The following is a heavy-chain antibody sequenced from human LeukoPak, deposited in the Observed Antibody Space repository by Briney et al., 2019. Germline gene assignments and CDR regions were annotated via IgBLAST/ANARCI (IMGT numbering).Heavy chain of an antibody. J-gene: IGHJ4*02. CDR3: ARVEGYGEYYFDY. CDR2: IYCSGST. Sequence: SETLSLTCTVSGGSMRSYYWSWIRQPPGKGLEWIGYIYCSGSTNYNPSLKSRVTISVDTSKNQFSLKLSSVTAADTAVYYCARVEGYGEYYFDYWGQGTLVTVSS. CDR1: GGSMRSYY. D-gene: IGHD4-17*01. V-gene: IGHV4-59*01.